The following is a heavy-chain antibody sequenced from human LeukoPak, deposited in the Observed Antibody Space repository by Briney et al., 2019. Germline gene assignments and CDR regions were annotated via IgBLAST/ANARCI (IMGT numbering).Heavy chain of an antibody. D-gene: IGHD1-26*01. Sequence: PSETLSLTCAVYGGSFSGYYWSWIRQPPGKGLEWIGEINHSGSTNYNPSLKSRVTISVDTSKNQFSLKLSSVTAADTAVYYCARLPRVGLTTVFLWGQGTLVTVSS. J-gene: IGHJ4*02. CDR1: GGSFSGYY. V-gene: IGHV4-34*01. CDR2: INHSGST. CDR3: ARLPRVGLTTVFL.